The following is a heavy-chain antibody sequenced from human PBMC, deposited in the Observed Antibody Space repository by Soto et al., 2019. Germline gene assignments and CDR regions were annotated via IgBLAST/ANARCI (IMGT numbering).Heavy chain of an antibody. Sequence: PQTLSLTRAVCGVSFSGYYWSWIRQPPGKGLEWIGEINHSGSTNYNPSLKSRVTISVDTSKNQFSLKLSSVTAADTAVYYCARAAPRYSRGGRCHAGRDYWSQRTLVPVS. J-gene: IGHJ4*02. CDR1: GVSFSGYY. D-gene: IGHD2-15*01. CDR3: ARAAPRYSRGGRCHAGRDY. V-gene: IGHV4-34*01. CDR2: INHSGST.